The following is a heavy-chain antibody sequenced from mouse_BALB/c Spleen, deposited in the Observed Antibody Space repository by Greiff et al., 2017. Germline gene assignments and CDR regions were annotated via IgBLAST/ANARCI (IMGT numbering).Heavy chain of an antibody. CDR3: ARQGITTDTGYAMDY. CDR2: INPDSSTI. V-gene: IGHV4-1*02. CDR1: GFDFSRYW. D-gene: IGHD1-2*01. J-gene: IGHJ4*01. Sequence: EVKLVESGGGLVQPGGSLKLSCAASGFDFSRYWMSWVRQAPGKGLEWIGEINPDSSTINYTPSLKDKFIISRDNAKNTLYLQMSKVRSEDTALYYCARQGITTDTGYAMDYWGQGTSVTVSS.